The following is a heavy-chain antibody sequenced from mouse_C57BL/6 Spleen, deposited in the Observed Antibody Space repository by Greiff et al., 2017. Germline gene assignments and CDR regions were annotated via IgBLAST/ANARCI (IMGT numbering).Heavy chain of an antibody. CDR3: ARLGVSSLIGYLDY. J-gene: IGHJ2*01. CDR2: IGPGSGST. Sequence: VQLQEPGAELVMPGASVKISCKASGYTFTDYYINWVKQRPGQGLEWIGKIGPGSGSTDYNEMFKGKATLTAYKSSSTTDMQLSSLTSEDSAVYFCARLGVSSLIGYLDYWGQGTTLTVSS. V-gene: IGHV1-77*01. D-gene: IGHD1-1*01. CDR1: GYTFTDYY.